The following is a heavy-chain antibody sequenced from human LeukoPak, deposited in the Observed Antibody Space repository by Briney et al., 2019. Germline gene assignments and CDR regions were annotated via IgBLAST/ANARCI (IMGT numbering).Heavy chain of an antibody. Sequence: PGGSLRLSCAASGFTFSDYYMSWIRQAPGKGLEWVSYISSSGSTIYYADSVKGRFTISRDNAKNSLYLQMNSLRAEDTAVYYCARPIHNYYDSSGYYYDYYGMDVWGQGTTVTVSS. V-gene: IGHV3-11*01. CDR1: GFTFSDYY. CDR2: ISSSGSTI. CDR3: ARPIHNYYDSSGYYYDYYGMDV. D-gene: IGHD3-22*01. J-gene: IGHJ6*02.